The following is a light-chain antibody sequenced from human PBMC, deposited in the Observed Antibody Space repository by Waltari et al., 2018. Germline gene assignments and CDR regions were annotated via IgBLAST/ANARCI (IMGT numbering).Light chain of an antibody. CDR2: DVT. V-gene: IGLV2-14*03. Sequence: QSALTQPASVPGSPGPLIPISCTGSSSALGDHNYVPWFQQHPGKVPKRRVFDVTHRPSGVSDRFSGSKSGNTASLTISGLQAEDEGDYYCSTYTTGVVFGGGTKLTVL. J-gene: IGLJ2*01. CDR1: SSALGDHNY. CDR3: STYTTGVV.